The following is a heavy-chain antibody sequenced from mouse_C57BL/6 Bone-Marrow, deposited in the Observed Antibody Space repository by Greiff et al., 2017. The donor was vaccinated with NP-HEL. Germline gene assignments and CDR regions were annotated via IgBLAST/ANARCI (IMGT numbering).Heavy chain of an antibody. Sequence: DVKLVESGGGLVKPGGSLKLSCAASGFTFSSYAMSWVRQTPEKRLEWVATISDGGSYTYYPDNVKGRFTISRDNAKNNLYLQMSHLKSEDTAMYYCARKPYDYDVGYAMDYWGQGTSVTVSS. D-gene: IGHD2-4*01. CDR3: ARKPYDYDVGYAMDY. CDR1: GFTFSSYA. V-gene: IGHV5-4*03. CDR2: ISDGGSYT. J-gene: IGHJ4*01.